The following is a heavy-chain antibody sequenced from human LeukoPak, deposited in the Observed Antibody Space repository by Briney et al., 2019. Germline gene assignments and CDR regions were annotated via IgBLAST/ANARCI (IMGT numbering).Heavy chain of an antibody. D-gene: IGHD3-22*01. V-gene: IGHV1-46*01. CDR1: GYTFTSYY. J-gene: IGHJ3*02. CDR2: INPSGGST. CDR3: ARSYYERDAFDI. Sequence: ASVKVSCKASGYTFTSYYMHWVRQAPGQGLEWMGIINPSGGSTSYTQKFQGRVTMTRDTSTSTVYMERSSLRSEDTAVFYCARSYYERDAFDIWGQGTKVTVSS.